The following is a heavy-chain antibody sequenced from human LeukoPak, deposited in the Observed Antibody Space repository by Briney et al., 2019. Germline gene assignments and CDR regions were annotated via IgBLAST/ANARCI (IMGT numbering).Heavy chain of an antibody. D-gene: IGHD2-2*01. CDR2: FDPEDGET. J-gene: IGHJ4*02. V-gene: IGHV1-24*01. CDR3: ATGCSSTSCPIDY. Sequence: ASVKVSCKVSGYTLTELSMHWVRQAPGKGLEWMGGFDPEDGETIYAQKFQGRVTMTEDTSTDTAYMELSSLRSEDTAVYYCATGCSSTSCPIDYWGQGPWSPSPQ. CDR1: GYTLTELS.